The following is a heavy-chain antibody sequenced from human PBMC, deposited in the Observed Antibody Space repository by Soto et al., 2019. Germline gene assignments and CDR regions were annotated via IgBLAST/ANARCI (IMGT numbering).Heavy chain of an antibody. J-gene: IGHJ4*02. Sequence: PGGSLRLSCAASGFTFRNYGMNWVRQAPGKGLEWVAVIWYDGSNKYYADSVKGRFTISRDNSKNTLYLQMNSLRAEDTAVYYCARGSWYPKFYFDYWGQGTLVTVSS. CDR3: ARGSWYPKFYFDY. CDR1: GFTFRNYG. CDR2: IWYDGSNK. V-gene: IGHV3-33*08. D-gene: IGHD2-15*01.